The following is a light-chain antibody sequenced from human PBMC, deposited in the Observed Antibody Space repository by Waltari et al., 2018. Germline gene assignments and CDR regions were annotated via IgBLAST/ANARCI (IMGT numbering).Light chain of an antibody. Sequence: DIQMTQSPSTLSASVGDRVTITCRASQSISNWLAWNQQRPGKAPKLLIYKASSLESGVPSRFSGSGSGTEFTLTITSLQPDDFATYYCQLYNSYSYTFGQGTKLEIK. CDR1: QSISNW. J-gene: IGKJ2*01. CDR2: KAS. V-gene: IGKV1-5*03. CDR3: QLYNSYSYT.